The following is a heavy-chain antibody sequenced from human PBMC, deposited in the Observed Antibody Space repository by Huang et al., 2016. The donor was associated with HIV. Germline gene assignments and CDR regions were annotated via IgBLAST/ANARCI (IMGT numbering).Heavy chain of an antibody. CDR2: IYWNDDK. J-gene: IGHJ4*02. D-gene: IGHD3-9*01. V-gene: IGHV2-5*01. Sequence: QITLNESGPTLVKPTQTLTLTCTFSGFSLNTSGVGVAWIRQPPGRALEWLAIIYWNDDKRYSPSLKNRLTITKDTPKKQVVLTMTNMDPVDTATYFCAHTSSRTLIRYFDWFFFDYWGQGTLVTVSS. CDR1: GFSLNTSGVG. CDR3: AHTSSRTLIRYFDWFFFDY.